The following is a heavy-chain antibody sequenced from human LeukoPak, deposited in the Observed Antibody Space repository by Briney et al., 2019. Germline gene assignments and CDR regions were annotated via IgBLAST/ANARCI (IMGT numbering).Heavy chain of an antibody. V-gene: IGHV4-34*01. Sequence: SETLSLTCAVYGGSFSNYYWNWIRQTPGKGLEWLGEVNDRGRANYNPSLMSRVTVSVDTSKNQFSLRLTSVTATDTAIYYCARRWNYGRNYYIDVWGKGATVSVSS. CDR3: ARRWNYGRNYYIDV. CDR2: VNDRGRA. D-gene: IGHD1-7*01. J-gene: IGHJ6*03. CDR1: GGSFSNYY.